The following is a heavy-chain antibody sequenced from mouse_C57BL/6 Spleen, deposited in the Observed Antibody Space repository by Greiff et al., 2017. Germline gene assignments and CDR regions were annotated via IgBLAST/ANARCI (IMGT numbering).Heavy chain of an antibody. D-gene: IGHD1-2*01. CDR1: GYTFTSYW. V-gene: IGHV1-52*01. Sequence: QVQLQQPGAELVRPGSSVKLSCKASGYTFTSYWMHWVKQRPIQGLEWIGNIDPSDSETHYNQKFKDKATLTVDKSSSTAYMQLISLTSEASAVYYCATAFSYAMYYWGQGTSVTVSS. J-gene: IGHJ4*01. CDR3: ATAFSYAMYY. CDR2: IDPSDSET.